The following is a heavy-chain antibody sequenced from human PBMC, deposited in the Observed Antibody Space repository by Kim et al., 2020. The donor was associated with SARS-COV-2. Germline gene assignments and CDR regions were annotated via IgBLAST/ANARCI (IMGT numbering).Heavy chain of an antibody. CDR1: GFTFTTYH. V-gene: IGHV1-46*01. Sequence: ASVKVSCKASGFTFTTYHIHWVRQAPGQGLEWVGIIIASGGSTMYAQNFQGRVSITWDTSTRTVYMELSSLRFEDTAVYYCAREYSGGYYPGDDYWGQGTLVTVSS. CDR2: IIASGGST. CDR3: AREYSGGYYPGDDY. J-gene: IGHJ4*02. D-gene: IGHD1-26*01.